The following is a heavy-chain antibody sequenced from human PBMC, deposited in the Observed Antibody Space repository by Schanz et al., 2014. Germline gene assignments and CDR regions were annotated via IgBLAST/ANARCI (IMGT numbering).Heavy chain of an antibody. Sequence: QVQLQQWGAGLLKPSETLSLSCAVYSGSFSGYYWSWIRQPPGKGLEWIGEINHSGSTNYNPSLKSRVTISMDTSKTHFPRKLSSVTAADTAVYYCARGEWSTSQFDYWGHGTLVTVSS. D-gene: IGHD2-2*01. CDR1: SGSFSGYY. J-gene: IGHJ4*01. V-gene: IGHV4-34*01. CDR2: INHSGST. CDR3: ARGEWSTSQFDY.